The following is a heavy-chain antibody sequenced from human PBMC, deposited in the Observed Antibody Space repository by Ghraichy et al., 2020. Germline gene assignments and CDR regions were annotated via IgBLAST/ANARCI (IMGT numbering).Heavy chain of an antibody. J-gene: IGHJ6*02. CDR2: ISYDGSNK. CDR3: AKDRGGAVVVIHPGYYGMDV. D-gene: IGHD3-22*01. V-gene: IGHV3-30*18. Sequence: GGSLRLSCAASGFTFSSYGMHWVRQAPGKGLEWVAVISYDGSNKYYADSVKGRFTISRDNSKNTLYLQMNSLRAEDTAVYYCAKDRGGAVVVIHPGYYGMDVWGQGTTVTVSS. CDR1: GFTFSSYG.